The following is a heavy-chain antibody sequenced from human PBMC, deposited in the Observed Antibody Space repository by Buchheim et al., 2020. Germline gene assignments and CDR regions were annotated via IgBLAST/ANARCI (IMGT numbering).Heavy chain of an antibody. CDR2: ISGGGGTK. V-gene: IGHV3-23*01. D-gene: IGHD6-19*01. CDR1: GFTFSDDA. CDR3: AKGQYSSGWNYFDS. Sequence: EVQLLQSGGGLVQPGGSLRLSCAASGFTFSDDAMSWVRQAPGKGLEWVSTISGGGGTKNYADSVKGRFTISRDNSKNTLTGQMESLRAEDTAVYYCAKGQYSSGWNYFDSWGQGTL. J-gene: IGHJ4*02.